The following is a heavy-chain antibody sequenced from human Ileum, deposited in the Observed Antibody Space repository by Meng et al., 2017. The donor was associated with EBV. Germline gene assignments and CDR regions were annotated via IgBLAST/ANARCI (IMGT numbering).Heavy chain of an antibody. D-gene: IGHD3-10*01. CDR1: GSTFSVYG. Sequence: VKRVQSRPEGKHPGSSVKGSCQSPGSTFSVYGITWVRQAPGQGLEWMGGIIPALGTPKYARKFQDRLTITADKSTSTGYMELHSLTSNDTAVYFCARGTGADYWGQGTLVTVSS. V-gene: IGHV1-69*06. J-gene: IGHJ4*02. CDR3: ARGTGADY. CDR2: IIPALGTP.